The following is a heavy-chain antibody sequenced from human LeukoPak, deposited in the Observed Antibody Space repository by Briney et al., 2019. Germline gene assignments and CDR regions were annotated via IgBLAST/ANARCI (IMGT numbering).Heavy chain of an antibody. CDR2: IYYSGNT. CDR1: GGSISSYY. CDR3: SRDLGSSGCYDY. V-gene: IGHV4-59*01. Sequence: SDPLSLTCTVSGGSISSYYWRWIRQPPEKGLEWIGYIYYSGNTNYNPSLKSRVTISVDTSKNQFSLKMSSVTAADTAVYYCSRDLGSSGCYDYWGQGTLVTVSS. J-gene: IGHJ4*02. D-gene: IGHD6-19*01.